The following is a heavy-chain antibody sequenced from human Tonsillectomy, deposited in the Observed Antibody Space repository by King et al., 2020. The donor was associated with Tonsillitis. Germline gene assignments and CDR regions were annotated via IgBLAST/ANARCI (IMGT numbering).Heavy chain of an antibody. V-gene: IGHV4-61*02. J-gene: IGHJ5*02. D-gene: IGHD3-10*01. Sequence: VQLQESGPGLVKPSQTLSLTCTVSGDSITSGSYYWSWIRQPAGKGLEWIGRIYTSGSTSYNPSLKSRVTISADTSKNQFSLNLSSVTAADTAVYYCAGGEAGFGGNGFDPWGQGTLVTVSS. CDR3: AGGEAGFGGNGFDP. CDR1: GDSITSGSYY. CDR2: IYTSGST.